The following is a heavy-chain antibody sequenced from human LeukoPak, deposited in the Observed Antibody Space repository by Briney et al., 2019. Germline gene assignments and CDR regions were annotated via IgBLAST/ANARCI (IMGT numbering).Heavy chain of an antibody. V-gene: IGHV3-48*01. CDR2: ISSGSNTI. J-gene: IGHJ6*02. CDR3: ARLRYYAMDV. CDR1: GFTFSTFD. Sequence: PGGSLRLSCAASGFTFSTFDMNWVRQAPGKGLEWVSYISSGSNTIYYADSVKGRFTISRDNAKNSLYLQMNSLRAEDTAVYYCARLRYYAMDVWGQGTTVIVSS.